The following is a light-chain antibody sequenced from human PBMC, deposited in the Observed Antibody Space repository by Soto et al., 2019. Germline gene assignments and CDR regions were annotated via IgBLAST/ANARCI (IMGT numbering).Light chain of an antibody. V-gene: IGKV1-9*01. CDR3: QQLSTYPST. Sequence: IQLTQSPSSLSASVGDRVTITCRASQGIGSYLAWYQQKPGEAPKLLIFAASTLQSGVPSRFSGSGSGTDFTLIISSLQAEDVATYYWQQLSTYPSTFGGGTKVDIK. CDR1: QGIGSY. CDR2: AAS. J-gene: IGKJ4*01.